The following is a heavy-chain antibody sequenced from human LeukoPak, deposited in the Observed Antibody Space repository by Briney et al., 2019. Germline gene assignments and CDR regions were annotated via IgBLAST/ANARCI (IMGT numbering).Heavy chain of an antibody. D-gene: IGHD6-19*01. V-gene: IGHV4-34*01. CDR1: GGSFSGYY. Sequence: SETLSLTCAVYGGSFSGYYWSWIRQPPGKGLEWIGEINHSGSTNYNPSLKSRVTISVDTSKNQFSLKLSSVTAADTAVYYCARGPAIAVAGTFDYWGQGILVTVSS. CDR3: ARGPAIAVAGTFDY. CDR2: INHSGST. J-gene: IGHJ4*02.